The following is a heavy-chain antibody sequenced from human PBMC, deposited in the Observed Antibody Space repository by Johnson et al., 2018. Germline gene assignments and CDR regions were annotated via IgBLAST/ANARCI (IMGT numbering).Heavy chain of an antibody. CDR3: ARSPTDVFTGYYYLDV. V-gene: IGHV4-59*01. D-gene: IGHD3-9*01. CDR2: YSGST. J-gene: IGHJ6*03. CDR1: GGSISGYY. Sequence: QVQLQESGPGLVKPSETLSLTCSVPGGSISGYYWSWVRQPPGKGLEWIGYSGSTDYNPSLKSRITISVDRSKSQFSLKLRSVTAAGTAVYYCARSPTDVFTGYYYLDVWGKGTTVIVSS.